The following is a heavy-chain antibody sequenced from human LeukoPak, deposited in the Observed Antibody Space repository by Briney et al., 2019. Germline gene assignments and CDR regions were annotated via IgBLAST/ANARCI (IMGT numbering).Heavy chain of an antibody. CDR1: GFTLSVYW. CDR3: ARGVVAAKAFDI. J-gene: IGHJ3*02. V-gene: IGHV3-7*01. CDR2: IKQDGSEK. D-gene: IGHD2-15*01. Sequence: GGSLRLSCAASGFTLSVYWMNWVRQAPGKGLEWVANIKQDGSEKYCVDSVKGRFTISRDNAKNSLYLQMNSLRAEDTAVYYCARGVVAAKAFDIWGQGTMVTVSS.